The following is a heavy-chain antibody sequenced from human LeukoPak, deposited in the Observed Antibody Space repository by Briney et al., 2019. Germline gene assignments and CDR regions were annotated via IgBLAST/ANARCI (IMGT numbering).Heavy chain of an antibody. CDR3: TTGHAYYYGSGPDY. CDR1: GFTFSSYT. D-gene: IGHD3-10*01. V-gene: IGHV3-21*03. CDR2: ISTSSIYI. Sequence: GGSLRLSCAASGFTFSSYTMNWVRQAPGKGLEWVSSISTSSIYIYYADSVKGRFTISRDNAKNSLYLQMNSLKTEDTAVYFCTTGHAYYYGSGPDYWGQGTLVTVSS. J-gene: IGHJ4*02.